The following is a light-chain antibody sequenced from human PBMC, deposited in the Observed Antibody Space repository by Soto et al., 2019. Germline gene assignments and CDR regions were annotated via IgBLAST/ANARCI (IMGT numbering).Light chain of an antibody. J-gene: IGKJ1*01. Sequence: EIVMTQSPATLSVSPGERVTLSCRASQSVSSYLAWYQQKPGQAPRLLIYGASTGATGIPARFSGSGSGTDFTLTISRMEPEDFAVYCCQQYGSSPRTFGQGTKVDIK. V-gene: IGKV3-20*01. CDR2: GAS. CDR3: QQYGSSPRT. CDR1: QSVSSY.